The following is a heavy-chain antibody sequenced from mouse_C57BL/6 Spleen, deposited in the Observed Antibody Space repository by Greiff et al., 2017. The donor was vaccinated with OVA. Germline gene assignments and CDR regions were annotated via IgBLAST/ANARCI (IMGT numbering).Heavy chain of an antibody. J-gene: IGHJ1*03. V-gene: IGHV1-69*01. CDR3: ARGIYYGSSFYWYFDV. Sequence: VQLQQSGAELVMPGASVKLSCKASGYTFTSYWMHWVKQRPGQGLEWIGEIDPSDSYTNYNQKFKGKSTLTVDKSSSTAYMQLSSLTSEDSAVYYCARGIYYGSSFYWYFDVWGTGTTVTVSS. CDR1: GYTFTSYW. D-gene: IGHD1-1*01. CDR2: IDPSDSYT.